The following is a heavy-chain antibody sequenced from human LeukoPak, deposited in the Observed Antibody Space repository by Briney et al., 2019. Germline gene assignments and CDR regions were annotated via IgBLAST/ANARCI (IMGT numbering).Heavy chain of an antibody. D-gene: IGHD6-13*01. J-gene: IGHJ3*02. CDR2: INPNSGGT. V-gene: IGHV1-2*02. CDR1: GYTFTGYY. Sequence: ASVKVSCKASGYTFTGYYMHWVRQAPGQGLEWMGWINPNSGGTNYAQKFQGRVTMTRDTSISTGYMELSRLRSDDTAVYYCARRVAAGIGTFDIWGQGTMVTVSS. CDR3: ARRVAAGIGTFDI.